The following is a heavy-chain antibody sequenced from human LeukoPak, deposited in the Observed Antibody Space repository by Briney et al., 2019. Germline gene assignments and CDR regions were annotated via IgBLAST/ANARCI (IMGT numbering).Heavy chain of an antibody. J-gene: IGHJ4*02. CDR2: ISAYNGNT. D-gene: IGHD6-13*01. V-gene: IGHV1-18*01. Sequence: ASVKVTCKASGYTFTSYGSSWVRQAPGQGLEWMGWISAYNGNTNYAQKLQGRVTMTTDTSTSTAYMELRSLRSDDTAVYYCARDNRGSSSWRSFFDYWGQGTLVTVSS. CDR3: ARDNRGSSSWRSFFDY. CDR1: GYTFTSYG.